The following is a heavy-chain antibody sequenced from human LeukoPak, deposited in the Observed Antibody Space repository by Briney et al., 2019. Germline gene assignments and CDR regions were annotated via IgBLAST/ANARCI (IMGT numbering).Heavy chain of an antibody. CDR3: ARERTTILYYYGMDV. D-gene: IGHD1-7*01. CDR1: GFIFSSYA. Sequence: GGSLRLSCAASGFIFSSYAMHWVRQAPGKGLEWVAVISYDGSNKYYADSVKGRLTISRDNSKNTLYLQMNSLRAEDTAVYYCARERTTILYYYGMDVWGQGTTVTVSS. J-gene: IGHJ6*02. CDR2: ISYDGSNK. V-gene: IGHV3-30-3*01.